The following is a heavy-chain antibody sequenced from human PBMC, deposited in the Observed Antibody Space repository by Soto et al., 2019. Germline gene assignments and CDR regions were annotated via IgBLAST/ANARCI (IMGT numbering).Heavy chain of an antibody. CDR3: ARRQITIFGVVIIAWFYP. CDR2: MNPNSGNT. CDR1: GYTFTSYD. V-gene: IGHV1-8*01. D-gene: IGHD3-3*01. J-gene: IGHJ5*02. Sequence: GASVKVSCKASGYTFTSYDINWVRQATGQGLEWMGWMNPNSGNTGYAQKFQGRVTMTRNTSISTAYMELSSLRSEDTAVYYCARRQITIFGVVIIAWFYPWGQGNLVTVSS.